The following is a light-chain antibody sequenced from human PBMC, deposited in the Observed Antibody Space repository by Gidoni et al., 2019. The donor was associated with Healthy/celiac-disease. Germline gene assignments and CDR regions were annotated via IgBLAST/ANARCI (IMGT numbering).Light chain of an antibody. Sequence: EIVLTQSPATLSLSPGERATLSCRASQSVSSYLAWYQQKPGQAPSLLIYDASNRATGIPARFSGSRSGTDFTLTISSLEPEDFAVYYCQQRSNWPRSTFGQXTKLEIK. CDR1: QSVSSY. CDR2: DAS. CDR3: QQRSNWPRST. J-gene: IGKJ2*01. V-gene: IGKV3-11*01.